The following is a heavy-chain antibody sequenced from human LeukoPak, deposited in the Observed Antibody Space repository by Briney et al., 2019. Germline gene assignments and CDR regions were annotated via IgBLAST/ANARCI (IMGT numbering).Heavy chain of an antibody. CDR3: ARDNGITGTTEYFQH. D-gene: IGHD1-7*01. CDR2: ISGSGGST. J-gene: IGHJ1*01. CDR1: GFTFSSYA. Sequence: GGSLRLSCAASGFTFSSYAMNWVRQAPGKGLEWVSAISGSGGSTNYADSVKGRFTISRDNSKNTLYLQMNSLRAEDTAVYYCARDNGITGTTEYFQHWXQGTLVTVSS. V-gene: IGHV3-23*01.